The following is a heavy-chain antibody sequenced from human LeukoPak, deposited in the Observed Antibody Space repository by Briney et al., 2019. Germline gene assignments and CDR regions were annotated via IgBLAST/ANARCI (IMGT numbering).Heavy chain of an antibody. CDR3: ARDSIFGVVYYYYYYMDV. D-gene: IGHD3-3*01. Sequence: GASVKVSCKASGYTFTGYHMHWVRQAPGQGLEWMGWINPNSGGTNYARKFQGRVTMTRDTSISTAYMELSRLRSDDTAVYYCARDSIFGVVYYYYYYMDVWGKGTTVTVSS. CDR2: INPNSGGT. V-gene: IGHV1-2*02. J-gene: IGHJ6*03. CDR1: GYTFTGYH.